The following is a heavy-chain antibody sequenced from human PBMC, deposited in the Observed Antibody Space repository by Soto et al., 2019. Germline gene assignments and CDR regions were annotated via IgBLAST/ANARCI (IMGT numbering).Heavy chain of an antibody. CDR1: GFTVNTYD. CDR3: ARIRGPFYYGVSV. J-gene: IGHJ6*02. Sequence: EVQLLESGGGLVQSGGSLRLSCAASGFTVNTYDMNWVRQAPGKGLEWVSTISGSGRTTFYADSVKGRYTMSRDTSKNTLYLEMNSLRSDDTAVYYYARIRGPFYYGVSVWGQGTTVTVSS. D-gene: IGHD3-16*01. V-gene: IGHV3-23*01. CDR2: ISGSGRTT.